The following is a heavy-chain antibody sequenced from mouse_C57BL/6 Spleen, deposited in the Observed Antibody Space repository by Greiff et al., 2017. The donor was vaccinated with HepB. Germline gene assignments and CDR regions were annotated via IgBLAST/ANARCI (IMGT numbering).Heavy chain of an antibody. CDR1: GFTFSDYY. Sequence: EVMLVESEGGLVQPGSSMKLSCTASGFTFSDYYMAWVRQVPEKGLEWVANINYDGSSTYYLDSLKSRFIISRDNAKNILYLQMSSLKSEDTATYYCARDENYGSSYVYWYFDVWGTGTTVTVSS. CDR2: INYDGSST. V-gene: IGHV5-16*01. D-gene: IGHD1-1*01. CDR3: ARDENYGSSYVYWYFDV. J-gene: IGHJ1*03.